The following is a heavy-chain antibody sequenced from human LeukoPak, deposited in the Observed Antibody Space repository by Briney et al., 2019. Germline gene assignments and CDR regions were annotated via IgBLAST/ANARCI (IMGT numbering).Heavy chain of an antibody. J-gene: IGHJ4*02. CDR1: GFSFSNYA. D-gene: IGHD6-19*01. CDR2: ISYDASNE. CDR3: AKGGSGGWYTAYFDY. V-gene: IGHV3-30*18. Sequence: GGPLRLSCAASGFSFSNYAMHWVRQAPGKGLEWVAVISYDASNEYYADSVKGRFTISRDNSKNTLYLQMNSLRAEDTAVFYCAKGGSGGWYTAYFDYWGQGTLVTVSS.